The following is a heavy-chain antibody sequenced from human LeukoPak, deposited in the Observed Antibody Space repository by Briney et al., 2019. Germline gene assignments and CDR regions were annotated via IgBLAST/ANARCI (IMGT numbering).Heavy chain of an antibody. D-gene: IGHD1-26*01. V-gene: IGHV4-59*01. CDR2: IYYSGST. Sequence: PSETLSLTCTVSGGSISSYYWSWIRQPPGKGLEWIGYIYYSGSTNYNPSLKSRVTISVDTSKNQFSLKLSSVTAADTAVYYCARDSPYSGSYSDAFDIWGQGTMVTVSS. CDR1: GGSISSYY. J-gene: IGHJ3*02. CDR3: ARDSPYSGSYSDAFDI.